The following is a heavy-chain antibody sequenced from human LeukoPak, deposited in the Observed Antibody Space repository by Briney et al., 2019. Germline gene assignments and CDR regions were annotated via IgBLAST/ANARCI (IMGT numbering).Heavy chain of an antibody. CDR1: GYSFTSYW. CDR2: IYPGDSDT. V-gene: IGHV5-51*01. Sequence: GESLKISCKGSGYSFTSYWIGWVRQMPGKGLEWMGIIYPGDSDTRYSPSFQGQVTISADKSISTAYLQWSSLKASDTAMYYCATGGIIAAAHNWFDPWGQGTLVTVSS. D-gene: IGHD6-13*01. J-gene: IGHJ5*02. CDR3: ATGGIIAAAHNWFDP.